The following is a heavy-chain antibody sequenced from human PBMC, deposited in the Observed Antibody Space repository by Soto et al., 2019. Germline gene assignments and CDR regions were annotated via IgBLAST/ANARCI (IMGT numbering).Heavy chain of an antibody. CDR2: INHSGST. J-gene: IGHJ3*02. Sequence: PSETLSLTCAVYGGSFSGYYWSWIRQPPGKGLEWIGEINHSGSTNYNPSLKSRVTISVDTSKNQFSLKLSSVTAADTAVYYCARDRFLVRGGPVAFDIWGQGTMVTV. V-gene: IGHV4-34*01. D-gene: IGHD3-10*01. CDR3: ARDRFLVRGGPVAFDI. CDR1: GGSFSGYY.